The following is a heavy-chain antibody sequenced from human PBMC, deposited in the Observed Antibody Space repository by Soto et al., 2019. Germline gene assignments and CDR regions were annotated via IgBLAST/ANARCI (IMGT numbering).Heavy chain of an antibody. CDR1: GFKFWTYT. CDR2: ISSRGDYI. Sequence: VGSLRLSCVGSGFKFWTYTMSWVRQAPGKGLEWVASISSRGDYIHYADSVRGRFTISRDNAKNSLYLQMNSLRAGDTAVYYCARANAGLYYFDYWGQGTLVTVSS. J-gene: IGHJ4*02. V-gene: IGHV3-21*01. CDR3: ARANAGLYYFDY. D-gene: IGHD6-13*01.